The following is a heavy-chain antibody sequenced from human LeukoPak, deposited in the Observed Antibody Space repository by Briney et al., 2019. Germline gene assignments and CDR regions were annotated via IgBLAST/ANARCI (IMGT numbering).Heavy chain of an antibody. V-gene: IGHV1-2*02. D-gene: IGHD3-22*01. CDR2: INPNSGGT. J-gene: IGHJ4*02. Sequence: ASVKVSCKASGYTFTGYYIHWVRQAPGQGLEWMGWINPNSGGTNYAQKFQGRVTMTRDTSISTAYMELSRLRYDDTAVYYCASELGDYDSSGSPDYWGQGTLVTVSS. CDR3: ASELGDYDSSGSPDY. CDR1: GYTFTGYY.